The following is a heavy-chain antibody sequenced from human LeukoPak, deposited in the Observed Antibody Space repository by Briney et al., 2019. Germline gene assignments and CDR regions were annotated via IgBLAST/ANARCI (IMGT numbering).Heavy chain of an antibody. D-gene: IGHD5-12*01. V-gene: IGHV4-31*03. CDR2: IYYSGST. CDR1: GGSISSGGYY. Sequence: SETLSLTCTVSGGSISSGGYYWSWIRQHPGKGLEWIGYIYYSGSTYYNPSLKSRLTISVDTSKNQFSLKLSSVTAAGTAVYYCARDPRWATGNGMDVWGQGTTVTVSS. CDR3: ARDPRWATGNGMDV. J-gene: IGHJ6*02.